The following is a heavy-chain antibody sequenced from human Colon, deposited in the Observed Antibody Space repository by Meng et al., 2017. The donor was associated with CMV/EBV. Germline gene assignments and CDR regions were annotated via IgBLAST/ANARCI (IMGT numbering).Heavy chain of an antibody. CDR3: ARDSYHYGSSTYNWFDP. D-gene: IGHD3-10*01. V-gene: IGHV4-59*02. J-gene: IGHJ5*02. CDR2: IHYSGTT. Sequence: SETLSLTCTVSGVSVSNYWWSWIRQSPGKGLEWIGYIHYSGTTNQNPSLRGRVIMSVDTSKNQFSLKLSSVIAADTAVYYCARDSYHYGSSTYNWFDPWGQGTLVTVSS. CDR1: GVSVSNYW.